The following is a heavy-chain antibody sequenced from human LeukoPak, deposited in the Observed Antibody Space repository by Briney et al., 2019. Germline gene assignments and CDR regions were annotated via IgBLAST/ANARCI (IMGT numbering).Heavy chain of an antibody. CDR1: GYTFTSYA. D-gene: IGHD3-10*01. CDR3: ARDSSQDYYASGSFPDY. Sequence: GASVKVSCKASGYTFTSYAMHWVRQAPGQGLEWMGWINTNTGNPTYAQGFTGRFVFSLDTSVSTAYLQISSLKAEDTAVYYCARDSSQDYYASGSFPDYWGQGTLVTVSS. V-gene: IGHV7-4-1*02. CDR2: INTNTGNP. J-gene: IGHJ4*02.